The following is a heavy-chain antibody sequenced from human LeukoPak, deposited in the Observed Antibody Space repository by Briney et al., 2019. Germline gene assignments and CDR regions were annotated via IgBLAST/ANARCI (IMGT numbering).Heavy chain of an antibody. Sequence: GGSLRLSCAASGFTFSGFSMSWVRQSPTKGLEWVANIKQDGSERYYVDSVKGRFTISRDSAKNSPSLQMNNLRVEDTAVYYCARAGSHWHYVYWGQGTVVTVSS. V-gene: IGHV3-7*01. J-gene: IGHJ4*02. CDR3: ARAGSHWHYVY. D-gene: IGHD3-10*01. CDR2: IKQDGSER. CDR1: GFTFSGFS.